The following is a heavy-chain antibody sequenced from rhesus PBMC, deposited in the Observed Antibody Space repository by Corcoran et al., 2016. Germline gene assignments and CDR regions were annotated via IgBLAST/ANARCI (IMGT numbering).Heavy chain of an antibody. V-gene: IGHV4S9*01. CDR2: VYGKSAST. CDR1: GSSITDNYY. J-gene: IGHJ4*01. Sequence: QVQLQESGPRLVKSSETLSLACDVSGSSITDNYYWHWIRQPPGKGLEWIGNVYGKSASTDYNPSLKSRVTISKDTSKHQFFLKLNSLPAADTAFYFCSRVPCAWFFQYWGQGVLVTVSS. CDR3: SRVPCAWFFQY. D-gene: IGHD6-31*01.